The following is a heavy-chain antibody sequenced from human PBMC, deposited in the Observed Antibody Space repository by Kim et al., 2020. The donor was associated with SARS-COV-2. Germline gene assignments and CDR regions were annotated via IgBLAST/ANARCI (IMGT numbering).Heavy chain of an antibody. D-gene: IGHD3-16*02. Sequence: GGSLRLSCAASGFTFSSYDMHWVRQATGKGLEWVSAIGTAGDTYYPGSVKGRFTISRENAKNSLYLQMNSLRAGDTAVYYCARAGGDYIWGSYRYALYYGMDVWGQGTTVTVSS. V-gene: IGHV3-13*01. CDR1: GFTFSSYD. CDR3: ARAGGDYIWGSYRYALYYGMDV. CDR2: IGTAGDT. J-gene: IGHJ6*02.